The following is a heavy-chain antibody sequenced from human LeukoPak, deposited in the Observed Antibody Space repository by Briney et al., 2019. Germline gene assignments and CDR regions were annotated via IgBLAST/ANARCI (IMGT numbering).Heavy chain of an antibody. J-gene: IGHJ6*02. V-gene: IGHV3-48*04. CDR1: GFTFSSYS. CDR2: ISSSRSTI. D-gene: IGHD2-2*01. Sequence: GGSLRLSCAASGFTFSSYSMNWVRQVPGKGLEWLSFISSSRSTIYYADSVKGRFIITRDNAKNSLHLQLNSLRAEDTAVYYCARVGIGVVILPAVDYYYYGMDVWGQGTTVTVSS. CDR3: ARVGIGVVILPAVDYYYYGMDV.